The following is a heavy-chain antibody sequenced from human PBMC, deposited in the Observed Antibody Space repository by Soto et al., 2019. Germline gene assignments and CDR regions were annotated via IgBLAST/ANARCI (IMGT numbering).Heavy chain of an antibody. D-gene: IGHD6-19*01. CDR2: ISAYNGNT. Sequence: ASVKVSCKASGYTFTSYGISWVRQAPGQGLEWMGWISAYNGNTNYAQKLQGRVTMTTDTSTSTAYMELRSLRSDDTAVYYCARVVALSDRSGWSPPRGKDAFDIWGQGTMVPVSS. CDR1: GYTFTSYG. J-gene: IGHJ3*02. V-gene: IGHV1-18*01. CDR3: ARVVALSDRSGWSPPRGKDAFDI.